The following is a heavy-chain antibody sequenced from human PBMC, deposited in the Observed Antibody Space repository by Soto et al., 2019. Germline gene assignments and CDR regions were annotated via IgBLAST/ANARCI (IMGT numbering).Heavy chain of an antibody. V-gene: IGHV4-59*01. CDR3: ARDARAPIAVAGYYYYGMDV. D-gene: IGHD6-19*01. CDR2: IYYSGST. CDR1: GGSISSYY. J-gene: IGHJ6*02. Sequence: SETLSLTCTVSGGSISSYYWSWIRQPPGKGLEWIGYIYYSGSTNYNPSLKSRVTISVDTSKNQFSLKLSSVTAADTAVYYCARDARAPIAVAGYYYYGMDVWRQGTTVTVSS.